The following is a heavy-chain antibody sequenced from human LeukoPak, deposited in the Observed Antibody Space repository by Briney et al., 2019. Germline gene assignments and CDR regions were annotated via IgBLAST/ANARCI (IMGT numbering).Heavy chain of an antibody. Sequence: GGSLRLSCAASGFTFSSYSMNWVRQAPGKGLEWVSSNSSRSTYIYYADSVMGRFTLSRDNAKNSLYLQMNSLRAEDTAVYYCARVWDYFDSSGLGYWGLGTLVTVSS. CDR2: NSSRSTYI. CDR3: ARVWDYFDSSGLGY. J-gene: IGHJ4*02. V-gene: IGHV3-21*01. D-gene: IGHD3-22*01. CDR1: GFTFSSYS.